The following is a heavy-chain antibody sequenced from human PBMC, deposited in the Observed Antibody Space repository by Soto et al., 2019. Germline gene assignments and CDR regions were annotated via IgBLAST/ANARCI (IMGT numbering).Heavy chain of an antibody. J-gene: IGHJ4*02. D-gene: IGHD6-6*01. CDR1: GYTFTSYY. CDR3: ARARGIAARFVY. CDR2: INPSGGST. Sequence: ASVKVSCKASGYTFTSYYMHWVRQAPGQGLQWMGIINPSGGSTSYAQKFQGRVTMTRDTSTSTVYMELSSLRSEDTAVYYCARARGIAARFVYWGQGTLVTVSS. V-gene: IGHV1-46*01.